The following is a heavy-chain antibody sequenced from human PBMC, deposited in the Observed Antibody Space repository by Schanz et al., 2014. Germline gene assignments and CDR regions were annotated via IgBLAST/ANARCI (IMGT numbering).Heavy chain of an antibody. J-gene: IGHJ3*01. V-gene: IGHV3-23*04. CDR3: ARDEGRDGYNLAFDV. CDR2: LYIGGGST. D-gene: IGHD5-12*01. Sequence: EVQLVESGGGLVQPGGSLRLSCAASRFTFSDYWMSWVRQAPGKGLEWVSSLYIGGGSTRYADSVKGRFIISRDSSKNTLFLQMNSLRADDTAVYFCARDEGRDGYNLAFDVWGQGTLVTVSS. CDR1: RFTFSDYW.